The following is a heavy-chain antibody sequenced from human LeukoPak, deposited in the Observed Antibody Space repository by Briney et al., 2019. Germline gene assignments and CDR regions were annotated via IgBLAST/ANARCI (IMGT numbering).Heavy chain of an antibody. J-gene: IGHJ5*02. V-gene: IGHV4-34*01. CDR2: INRSGST. Sequence: SETLSLTCAVYGGSFSGYYWSWIRQPPGKGLEWIGEINRSGSTNYNPSLKSRVTISVDTSKNQFSLKLSSVTAADTAVYYCARSLLSAGSGSYGFDPWGQGTLVTVSS. CDR1: GGSFSGYY. CDR3: ARSLLSAGSGSYGFDP. D-gene: IGHD3-10*01.